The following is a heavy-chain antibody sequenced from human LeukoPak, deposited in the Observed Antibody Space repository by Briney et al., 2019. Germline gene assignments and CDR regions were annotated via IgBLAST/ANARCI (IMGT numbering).Heavy chain of an antibody. Sequence: GGSLRLSCAASGFDFSTYSMYWVRRAPGRGLEWLSYIYSSSSTIYYADSVKGRFTISRDNAKNSLYLQMNSLRAEDTAVFYCARGGARSSSYYYYGMDVWGLGTTVTVSS. D-gene: IGHD6-13*01. CDR1: GFDFSTYS. J-gene: IGHJ6*02. CDR2: IYSSSSTI. V-gene: IGHV3-48*01. CDR3: ARGGARSSSYYYYGMDV.